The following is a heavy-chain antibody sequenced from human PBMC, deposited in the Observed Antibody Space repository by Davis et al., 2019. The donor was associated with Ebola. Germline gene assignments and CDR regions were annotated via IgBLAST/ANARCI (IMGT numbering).Heavy chain of an antibody. CDR3: ARHQGARITIFGVAFDI. CDR2: IYPGDSDT. CDR1: GYSFTSYW. V-gene: IGHV5-51*01. J-gene: IGHJ3*02. Sequence: GESLKISCKGSGYSFTSYWIAWVRQMPGKGLEWMGIIYPGDSDTRYSPSFQGQVTISADKSISTAYLQWSSLKASDTAMYYCARHQGARITIFGVAFDIWGQGTMVTVSS. D-gene: IGHD3-3*01.